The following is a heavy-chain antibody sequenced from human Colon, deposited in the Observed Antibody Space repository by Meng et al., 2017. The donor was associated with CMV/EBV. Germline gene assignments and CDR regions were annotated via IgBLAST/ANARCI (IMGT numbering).Heavy chain of an antibody. CDR1: GFTFSNYW. D-gene: IGHD4-17*01. Sequence: GESLKISCAASGFTFSNYWMTWVRQAPGKGLEWVANIKQDGTEKYYVDSVKGRFTISRDNAKKSLYLQMNSLRVEDTAVYYCARDRSHGELDYWGQGTLVTVSS. J-gene: IGHJ4*02. CDR2: IKQDGTEK. CDR3: ARDRSHGELDY. V-gene: IGHV3-7*01.